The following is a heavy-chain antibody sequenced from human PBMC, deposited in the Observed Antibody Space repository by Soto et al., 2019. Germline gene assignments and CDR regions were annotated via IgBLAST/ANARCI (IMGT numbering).Heavy chain of an antibody. V-gene: IGHV1-69*13. CDR3: IYHYDSSGFFYIDS. D-gene: IGHD3-22*01. J-gene: IGHJ5*01. Sequence: SVNGSSKSSGVSLSSYFINWVRQAPGQGLEWMGWIIPLFGTANHAQRLQGRVLITADVSTSTVYMEMSSLRFGDKDIYYCIYHYDSSGFFYIDSWGQGTQVTV. CDR2: IIPLFGTA. CDR1: GVSLSSYF.